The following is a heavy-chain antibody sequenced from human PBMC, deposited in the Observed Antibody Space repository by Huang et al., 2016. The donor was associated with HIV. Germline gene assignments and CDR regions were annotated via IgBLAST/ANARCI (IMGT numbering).Heavy chain of an antibody. D-gene: IGHD3-22*01. CDR1: GYRFSTYS. Sequence: EVQLVESGGGLAQPGGSLRLSCVASGYRFSTYSRNWVRQAPGKGREWVSYISKTSGATSYAESVKGRFTVSRDNVKNSLYLQMNRLRVEDTAMYYCVRDSSSGLQLRYWGQGALVIVS. J-gene: IGHJ4*02. V-gene: IGHV3-48*01. CDR2: ISKTSGAT. CDR3: VRDSSSGLQLRY.